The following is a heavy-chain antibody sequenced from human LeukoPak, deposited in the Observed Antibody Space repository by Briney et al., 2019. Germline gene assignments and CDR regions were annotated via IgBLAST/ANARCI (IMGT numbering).Heavy chain of an antibody. CDR3: AKDVGALERNPDY. CDR1: GFAFSSYW. V-gene: IGHV3-74*01. CDR2: INSDGSST. J-gene: IGHJ4*02. D-gene: IGHD1-1*01. Sequence: GGSLRLSCAASGFAFSSYWMHWVRQAPGKGLVWVSRINSDGSSTSYADSVKGRFTISRDNAKNTLYLQMNSLRAEDTAVYYCAKDVGALERNPDYWGQGILVTVSS.